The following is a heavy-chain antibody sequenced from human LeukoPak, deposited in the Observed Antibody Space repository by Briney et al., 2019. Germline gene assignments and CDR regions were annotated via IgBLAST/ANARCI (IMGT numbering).Heavy chain of an antibody. CDR2: IYYSGST. J-gene: IGHJ5*02. CDR3: ARDRVVGATCWFDP. CDR1: GGSISSSSYY. D-gene: IGHD1-26*01. Sequence: SETLSLTCTVSGGSISSSSYYWGWIRQPPGKGLEWIGSIYYSGSTYYSPSLKSRVTISVDTSKNQFSLKLSSVTAADTAVYYCARDRVVGATCWFDPWGQGTLVTVSS. V-gene: IGHV4-39*07.